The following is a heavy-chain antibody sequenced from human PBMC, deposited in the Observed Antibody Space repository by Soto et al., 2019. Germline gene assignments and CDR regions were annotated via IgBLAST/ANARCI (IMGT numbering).Heavy chain of an antibody. D-gene: IGHD1-26*01. CDR2: IYYSGST. Sequence: QLQLQESGPGLVKPSETLSLTCTVSGGSISSSSYYWGWIRQPPGKGLEWIGSIYYSGSTYYNPSLKSRVTISVDTSKNQFSLKLSSVTAADTAVYYCARLGATGGFDYWGQGTLVTVSS. CDR3: ARLGATGGFDY. CDR1: GGSISSSSYY. V-gene: IGHV4-39*01. J-gene: IGHJ4*02.